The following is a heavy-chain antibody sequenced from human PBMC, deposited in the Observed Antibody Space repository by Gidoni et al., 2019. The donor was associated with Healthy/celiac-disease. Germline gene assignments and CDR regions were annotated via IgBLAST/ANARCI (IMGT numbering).Heavy chain of an antibody. J-gene: IGHJ4*02. CDR2: IYYSGST. Sequence: QLQLQESGPGLVKPSETLSLTCTVSGGSISSSSYYWGWIRQPPGKGLGWIGSIYYSGSTYYNPSLKSRVTISVDTSKNQFSLKLSSVTAADTAVYYCARPTRNSSGWFLGYWGQGTLVTVSS. CDR1: GGSISSSSYY. V-gene: IGHV4-39*01. D-gene: IGHD6-19*01. CDR3: ARPTRNSSGWFLGY.